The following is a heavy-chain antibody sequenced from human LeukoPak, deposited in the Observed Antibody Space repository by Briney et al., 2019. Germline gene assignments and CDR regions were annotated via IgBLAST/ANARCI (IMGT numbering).Heavy chain of an antibody. D-gene: IGHD6-13*01. CDR1: GGSISSGSYY. Sequence: SETLSLTCTVSGGSISSGSYYWSWIRQPAGKGLEWIGRIYTSGSTNYNPSLKSRVTISVDKSKNQFSLKLSSVTAADTAVYYCARDRPYSSSWRDFDYWGQGTLVTVSS. CDR3: ARDRPYSSSWRDFDY. J-gene: IGHJ4*02. CDR2: IYTSGST. V-gene: IGHV4-61*02.